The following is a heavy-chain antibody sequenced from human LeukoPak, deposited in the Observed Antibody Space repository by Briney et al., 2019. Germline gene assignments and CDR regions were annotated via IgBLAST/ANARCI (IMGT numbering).Heavy chain of an antibody. V-gene: IGHV3-15*01. Sequence: MSGGSLRLSCAASGFTFSNAWMSWVRQAPGKGLEWVGRIKSKTDGGTTDYAAPVKGRFTISRDDSKNTLYLQMNSLKTEDTAVYYCTTKPLGYCSSSSCYSYFDYWGQGTLVTVSS. CDR1: GFTFSNAW. J-gene: IGHJ4*02. CDR2: IKSKTDGGTT. CDR3: TTKPLGYCSSSSCYSYFDY. D-gene: IGHD2-2*01.